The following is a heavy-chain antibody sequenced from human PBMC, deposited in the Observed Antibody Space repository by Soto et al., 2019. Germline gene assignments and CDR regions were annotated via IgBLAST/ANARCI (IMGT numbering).Heavy chain of an antibody. D-gene: IGHD3-22*01. Sequence: QVQLVQSGAEVKKPGASVKVSCKASGYTFTSYYMHWVRQAPGQGLEWMGIINPSGGSTSYAQKFQGRVTMTRDTSTSTVYMELSSLRSEDTAVYYCARTETYYYDSSGYPYFNWYFDLWGRGTLVTVSS. CDR3: ARTETYYYDSSGYPYFNWYFDL. V-gene: IGHV1-46*01. J-gene: IGHJ2*01. CDR1: GYTFTSYY. CDR2: INPSGGST.